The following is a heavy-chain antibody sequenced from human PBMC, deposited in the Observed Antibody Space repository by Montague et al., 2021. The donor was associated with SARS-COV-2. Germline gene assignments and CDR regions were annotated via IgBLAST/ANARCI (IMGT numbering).Heavy chain of an antibody. Sequence: PALVKPTQTLTLTCTFSGFSLSTSGMCVSWIRQPPGKALEWLALTDWDDDKYYSTSLKTRLTISEDTSKNQVVLTMTNMDPVDTATYYCARMDILTGYYAYGMDVWGQGTTVTVSS. CDR2: TDWDDDK. V-gene: IGHV2-70*01. CDR3: ARMDILTGYYAYGMDV. D-gene: IGHD3-9*01. CDR1: GFSLSTSGMC. J-gene: IGHJ6*02.